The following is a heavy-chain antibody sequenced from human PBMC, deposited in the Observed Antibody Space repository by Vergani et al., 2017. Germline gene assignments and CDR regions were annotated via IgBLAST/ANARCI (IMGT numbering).Heavy chain of an antibody. CDR2: NYHSGGA. Sequence: QLHLQESGPGLVKPSETLSLTCTVSGGSITSSSYYWGWIRQPPGKGLEWIGTNYHSGGAYYNPSLKGRVTISVDTSKNQFSLEVTSVTAADTAIYFCARTESFILRYFHWALWGQGTLVTVSS. D-gene: IGHD3-9*01. V-gene: IGHV4-39*01. CDR1: GGSITSSSYY. CDR3: ARTESFILRYFHWAL. J-gene: IGHJ4*02.